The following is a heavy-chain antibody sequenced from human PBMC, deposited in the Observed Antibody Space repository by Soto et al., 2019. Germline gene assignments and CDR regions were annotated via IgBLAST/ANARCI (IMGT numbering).Heavy chain of an antibody. Sequence: SETLSLTCAVSGGSITSYYWSWIRQAPGKGLEWIGYIYHSGSTYYNPSLKSRVTISVDTSKNQFSLKLSSVTAADTAVYYCARWWSGSRQGFDPWGQGTLVTVSS. CDR1: GGSITSYY. D-gene: IGHD3-3*01. V-gene: IGHV4-59*06. J-gene: IGHJ5*02. CDR2: IYHSGST. CDR3: ARWWSGSRQGFDP.